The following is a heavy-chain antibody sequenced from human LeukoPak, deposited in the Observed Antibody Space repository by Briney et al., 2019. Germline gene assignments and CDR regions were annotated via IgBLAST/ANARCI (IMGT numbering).Heavy chain of an antibody. D-gene: IGHD6-19*01. CDR2: ISSSGSTI. V-gene: IGHV3-11*01. Sequence: PGESLKISCAASGFTFSDYYMSWIRQAPGKGLEWVSYISSSGSTIYYADSVKGRFTISRDNAKNSLYLQMNSLRAEDTAVYYCARAAPRLGSGWYSHDWYWGQGTLVTVSS. CDR1: GFTFSDYY. J-gene: IGHJ4*02. CDR3: ARAAPRLGSGWYSHDWY.